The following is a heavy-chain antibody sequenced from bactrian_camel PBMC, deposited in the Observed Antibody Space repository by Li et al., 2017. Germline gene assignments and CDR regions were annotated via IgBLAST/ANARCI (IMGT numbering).Heavy chain of an antibody. V-gene: IGHV3S20*01. CDR1: GFTFSNNY. Sequence: HVQLVESGGGLVQPGGSLRLSCAASGFTFSNNYMTWVRQAPGKGLEWVSSVSIGGDTTYYADSVKGRFTISKDNRKNILYLQMNSLTPGDTAMYYCTARYEFGLGACRGVGGLGFWGQGTQVTVS. CDR2: VSIGGDTT. D-gene: IGHD1*01. CDR3: TARYEFGLGACRGVGGLGF. J-gene: IGHJ6*01.